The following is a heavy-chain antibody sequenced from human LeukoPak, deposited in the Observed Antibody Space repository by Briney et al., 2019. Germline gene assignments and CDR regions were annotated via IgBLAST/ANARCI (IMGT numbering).Heavy chain of an antibody. Sequence: PGGSLRLSCAAAGFTFSSCAMSWVRQAPGKGLEWVANIKQDGSEKYYVDSVKGRFTISRDNAKNSLYLQMNSLRAEDTAVYYCAREDPYVVDNWFDPWGQGTLVTVSS. J-gene: IGHJ5*02. V-gene: IGHV3-7*01. D-gene: IGHD2-15*01. CDR2: IKQDGSEK. CDR1: GFTFSSCA. CDR3: AREDPYVVDNWFDP.